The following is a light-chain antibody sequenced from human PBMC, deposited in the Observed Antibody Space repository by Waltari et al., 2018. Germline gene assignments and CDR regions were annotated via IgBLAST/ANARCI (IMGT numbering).Light chain of an antibody. J-gene: IGKJ3*01. V-gene: IGKV3-11*01. Sequence: IVLTQSPAPPSSSPGDRAPLSCRASQRVSSYLAWYQQKPGQAPRLLIYDASNRATGIPARFSGSGSGTDFTLTISSLEPEDFAVYYCQQRSNWPPRVTFGPGTKVDIK. CDR2: DAS. CDR1: QRVSSY. CDR3: QQRSNWPPRVT.